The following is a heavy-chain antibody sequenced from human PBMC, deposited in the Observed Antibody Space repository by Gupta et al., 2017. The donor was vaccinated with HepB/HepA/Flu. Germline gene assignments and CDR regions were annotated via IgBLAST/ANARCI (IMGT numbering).Heavy chain of an antibody. CDR2: INHSGST. V-gene: IGHV4-34*01. CDR3: ARGFFGVVIGWFDP. CDR1: GGSFSGYY. J-gene: IGHJ5*02. Sequence: QVQLQQWGAGLLKPSETLSLTCAVYGGSFSGYYWSWIRQPPGKGLEWIGEINHSGSTNYNPSLKSRVTISVDTSKNQFSLKLSSVTAADTAVYYCARGFFGVVIGWFDPWGQGTLVTVSS. D-gene: IGHD3-3*01.